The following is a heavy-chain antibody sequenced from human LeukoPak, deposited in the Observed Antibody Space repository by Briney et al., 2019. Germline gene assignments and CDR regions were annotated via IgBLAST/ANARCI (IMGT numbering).Heavy chain of an antibody. CDR3: AREAGRDDYGGNDAFDI. D-gene: IGHD4-23*01. CDR2: INPNSGGT. J-gene: IGHJ3*02. Sequence: ASVKVSCKASGYTFTGYYMHWVRQAPGQGLEWMGWINPNSGGTNYAQKFQGRVTMTRDTSISTAYMELSRLRSDDTAVYYCAREAGRDDYGGNDAFDIWGQGTMVTVSS. CDR1: GYTFTGYY. V-gene: IGHV1-2*02.